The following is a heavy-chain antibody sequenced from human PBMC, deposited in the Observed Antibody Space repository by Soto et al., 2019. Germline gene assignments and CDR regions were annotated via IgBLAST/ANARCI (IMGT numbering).Heavy chain of an antibody. J-gene: IGHJ3*02. Sequence: EVQLLESGGRLVQPGGSLRRSCVASGFTLSNYAMSWVRQAPGKGLEWVSVIDGDGSAKFADSVKGRLTVSRDNSKNTLYLQMDSLRAEDTAIYYCAKDAVSYNGIYAPFDIWGRGTMVSVSS. CDR2: IDGDGSA. CDR1: GFTLSNYA. D-gene: IGHD1-1*01. V-gene: IGHV3-23*01. CDR3: AKDAVSYNGIYAPFDI.